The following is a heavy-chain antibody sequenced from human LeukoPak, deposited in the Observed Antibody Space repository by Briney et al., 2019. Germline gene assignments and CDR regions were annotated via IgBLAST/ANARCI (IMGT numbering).Heavy chain of an antibody. Sequence: SVKVSCKASGGTFSSYAISWVRQAPGQGLEWMGGIIPIFGTANYAQKFQGRVTITADESTSTAYMELSSLRSEDTAVYYCARDRCSSTSCYNSEGYFDYWGQGTLVTVSS. J-gene: IGHJ4*02. D-gene: IGHD2-2*02. V-gene: IGHV1-69*13. CDR2: IIPIFGTA. CDR3: ARDRCSSTSCYNSEGYFDY. CDR1: GGTFSSYA.